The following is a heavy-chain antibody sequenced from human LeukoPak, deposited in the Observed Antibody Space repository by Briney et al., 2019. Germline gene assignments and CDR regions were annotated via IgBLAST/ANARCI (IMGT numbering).Heavy chain of an antibody. CDR2: ISWDGGST. V-gene: IGHV3-43*01. CDR3: AKDKQWAFDY. CDR1: GFTFDDYT. D-gene: IGHD6-19*01. Sequence: GGSLRLSCAASGFTFDDYTMHWVRQAPGKGLGWVSLISWDGGSTYYADSVKGRFTISRDNSKNSLYLQMNSLRTEDTALYYCAKDKQWAFDYWGQGTLVTVSS. J-gene: IGHJ4*02.